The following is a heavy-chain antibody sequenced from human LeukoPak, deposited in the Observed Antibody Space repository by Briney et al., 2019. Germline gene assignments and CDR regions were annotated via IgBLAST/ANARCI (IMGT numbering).Heavy chain of an antibody. CDR1: RCTFSTYG. D-gene: IGHD2-15*01. CDR3: VKNLLGDAAYSWYFDL. J-gene: IGHJ2*01. Sequence: PGGSLRLSCAASRCTFSTYGMSWVRQAPGKGLEWVSSITLSGGGTTYVDSVKGRFTITRDNSKNTLYLQMNSLRAEDTAVYYCVKNLLGDAAYSWYFDLWGRGTLVTVSS. CDR2: ITLSGGGT. V-gene: IGHV3-23*01.